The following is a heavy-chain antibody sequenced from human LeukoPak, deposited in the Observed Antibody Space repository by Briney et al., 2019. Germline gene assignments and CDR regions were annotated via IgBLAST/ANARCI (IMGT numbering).Heavy chain of an antibody. J-gene: IGHJ5*02. CDR1: GGSISSYY. CDR3: VRCPQIDP. V-gene: IGHV4-59*01. Sequence: PSETLSLTCTVAGGSISSYYWSWGRQPPGKGLEWIGYIQNSVTSYTDNPSLQSRVTISVDTSKNQFSLKLTSVTAADTAVYYCVRCPQIDPCGQGTLVTVSS. CDR2: IQNSVTSY.